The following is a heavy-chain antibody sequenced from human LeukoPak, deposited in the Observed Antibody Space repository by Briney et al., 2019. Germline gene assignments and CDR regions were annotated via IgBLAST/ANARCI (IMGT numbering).Heavy chain of an antibody. CDR1: GFPFGDYY. J-gene: IGHJ4*02. Sequence: TGGSLRLSCATSGFPFGDYYMSWIRQAPGKGLEWIGEIYHSGSTNYNPSLKSRVTISVDKSKNQFSLKLSSVTAADTAVYYCARRDLRDKGRFDYWGQGTLVTVSS. CDR3: ARRDLRDKGRFDY. CDR2: IYHSGST. D-gene: IGHD5/OR15-5a*01. V-gene: IGHV4-34*01.